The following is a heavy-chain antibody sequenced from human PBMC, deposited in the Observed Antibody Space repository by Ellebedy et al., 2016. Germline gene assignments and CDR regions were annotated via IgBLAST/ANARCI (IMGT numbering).Heavy chain of an antibody. J-gene: IGHJ4*02. Sequence: GESLKISCEASGFPFSSHAMSWVRQAPGKGPEWISAIVASGERTFYADSVKGRFTISRDNSKNRLYLQMNSLKVEDTATYYCARGSSGPSDYWGQGTLVTVSS. D-gene: IGHD6-19*01. CDR3: ARGSSGPSDY. V-gene: IGHV3-23*01. CDR1: GFPFSSHA. CDR2: IVASGERT.